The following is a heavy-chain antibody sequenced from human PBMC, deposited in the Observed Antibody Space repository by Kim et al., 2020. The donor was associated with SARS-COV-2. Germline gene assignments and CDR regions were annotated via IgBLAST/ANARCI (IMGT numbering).Heavy chain of an antibody. Sequence: GESLKISCKGSGYSFTNYWIGWVRQMPGKGLEWMGLIHPSDSETRYSPSFQGQVTFSADKSITTAYMQWSSLKTSDTAIYFCARVVNGYRGDYWGQGTLVTVS. CDR3: ARVVNGYRGDY. J-gene: IGHJ4*02. CDR1: GYSFTNYW. CDR2: IHPSDSET. D-gene: IGHD5-18*01. V-gene: IGHV5-51*01.